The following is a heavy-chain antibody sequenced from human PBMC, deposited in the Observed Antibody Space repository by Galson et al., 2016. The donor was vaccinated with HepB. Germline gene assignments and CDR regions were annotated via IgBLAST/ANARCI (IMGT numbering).Heavy chain of an antibody. D-gene: IGHD4-17*01. Sequence: LRLSCAASGFIFNSHTMHWVRQETPGKGLEWVASISHDGINGKYADSVRGRFTISRDNSKNTVYLQMSGLRAEDTAVYYCAKDAAVTLPGVYFEYWGQGTLVTVSS. CDR3: AKDAAVTLPGVYFEY. J-gene: IGHJ4*02. CDR1: GFIFNSHT. CDR2: ISHDGING. V-gene: IGHV3-30*18.